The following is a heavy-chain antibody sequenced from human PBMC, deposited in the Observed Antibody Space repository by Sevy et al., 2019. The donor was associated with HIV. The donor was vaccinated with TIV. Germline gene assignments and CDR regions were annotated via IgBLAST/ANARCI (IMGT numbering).Heavy chain of an antibody. V-gene: IGHV1-2*02. CDR1: GYTFTYYY. Sequence: ASVKVSCETSGYTFTYYYIHWVRQAPGQGLEWMGWINPSSGGTQYAQKFQGRVSGTSDTSRRNSYMELRRLRSDDTALYYCARQVDNWFDPWGQGTPVTVSS. J-gene: IGHJ5*02. D-gene: IGHD2-15*01. CDR2: INPSSGGT. CDR3: ARQVDNWFDP.